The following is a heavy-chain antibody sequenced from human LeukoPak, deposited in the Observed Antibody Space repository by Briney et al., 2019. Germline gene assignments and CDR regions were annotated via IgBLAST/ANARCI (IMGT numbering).Heavy chain of an antibody. V-gene: IGHV1-69*04. CDR1: GYTFTSYD. D-gene: IGHD1-26*01. Sequence: ASVKVSCKASGYTFTSYDINWVRQAPGQGLEWMGRIIPILGIANYAQKFQSRVTITADKSTSTAYMELSSLRSEDTAVYYCARSSRGSYYYYGMDVWGQGTTVTVSS. CDR3: ARSSRGSYYYYGMDV. J-gene: IGHJ6*02. CDR2: IIPILGIA.